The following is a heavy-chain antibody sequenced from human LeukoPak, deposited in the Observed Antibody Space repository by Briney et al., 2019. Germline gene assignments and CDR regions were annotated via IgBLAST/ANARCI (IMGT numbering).Heavy chain of an antibody. V-gene: IGHV3-23*01. CDR2: ISGSGGST. D-gene: IGHD3-22*01. CDR1: GFTFSSYA. Sequence: PGGSLRLSRAASGFTFSSYAMSWVRQAPGKGLEWVSAISGSGGSTYYADSVKGRFTISRDNSKNTLYLQMNSLRAEDTAVYYCAKGYDSSGYYGTPFDYWGQGTLVTVSS. J-gene: IGHJ4*02. CDR3: AKGYDSSGYYGTPFDY.